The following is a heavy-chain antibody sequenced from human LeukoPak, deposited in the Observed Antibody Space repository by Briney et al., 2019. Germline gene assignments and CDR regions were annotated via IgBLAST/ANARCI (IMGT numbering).Heavy chain of an antibody. D-gene: IGHD6-13*01. Sequence: GASVKVSCKTSGYTFTGYSMHWGREAPGQGVEWMGWINPNSGGTNYAQKFQGRVTMSRDTSISTAYLELSRLRSDDTAVYYCAPSKYSSSWFYFDYWGQGTLVTVSS. CDR3: APSKYSSSWFYFDY. CDR1: GYTFTGYS. V-gene: IGHV1-2*02. CDR2: INPNSGGT. J-gene: IGHJ4*02.